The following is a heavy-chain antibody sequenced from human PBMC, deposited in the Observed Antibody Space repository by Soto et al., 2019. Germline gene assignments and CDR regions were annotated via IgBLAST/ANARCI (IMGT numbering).Heavy chain of an antibody. Sequence: QVQLVESGGGVVQPGRSLRLSCAASGFTFSSYGMHWVRQVPGKGLEWVAVIWYDGSNKYYADSVKGRFTISRDNSKNTLYLQMNSLRAEDTAVYYCARGGRAGTTGYGMDVWGQGTTVTVSS. D-gene: IGHD1-7*01. V-gene: IGHV3-33*01. J-gene: IGHJ6*02. CDR1: GFTFSSYG. CDR3: ARGGRAGTTGYGMDV. CDR2: IWYDGSNK.